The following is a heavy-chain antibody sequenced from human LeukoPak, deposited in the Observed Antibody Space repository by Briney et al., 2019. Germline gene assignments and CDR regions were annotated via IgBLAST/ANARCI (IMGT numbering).Heavy chain of an antibody. Sequence: SVKVSCKASGYTFTGYYMHWVRQAPGQGLEWMGRINPIFGTANYAQKFQGRVTITADESTSTAYMELSSLRSEDTAVYYCAREDEYCSSTSCYGYWGQGTLVTVSS. J-gene: IGHJ4*02. CDR2: INPIFGTA. D-gene: IGHD2-2*01. CDR1: GYTFTGYY. V-gene: IGHV1-69*13. CDR3: AREDEYCSSTSCYGY.